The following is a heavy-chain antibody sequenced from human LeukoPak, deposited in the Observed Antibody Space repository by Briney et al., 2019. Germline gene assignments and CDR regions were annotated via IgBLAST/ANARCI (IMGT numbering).Heavy chain of an antibody. V-gene: IGHV3-7*04. D-gene: IGHD4-23*01. CDR3: ARAHYGGDAFDI. Sequence: PGGSLRLSCAASGFTVSSNYMSWVRQAPGKGLEWVANIKQDGSEKYYVDSVKGRFTISRDNAKNSLYLQMNSLRAEDTAVYYCARAHYGGDAFDIWGQGTMVTVSS. CDR1: GFTVSSNY. CDR2: IKQDGSEK. J-gene: IGHJ3*02.